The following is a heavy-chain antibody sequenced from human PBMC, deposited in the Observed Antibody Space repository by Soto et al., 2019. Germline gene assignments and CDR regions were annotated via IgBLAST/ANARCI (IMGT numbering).Heavy chain of an antibody. J-gene: IGHJ4*02. D-gene: IGHD4-17*01. CDR3: AREAPIYGDYMRDY. V-gene: IGHV4-31*03. CDR1: GGSISSGGYY. CDR2: IYYSGST. Sequence: PSETLSLTCTVSGGSISSGGYYWSWIRQHPGKGLEWIGYIYYSGSTYYDPSLKSRVTISVDTSKNQFSLKLSSVTAADTAVYYCAREAPIYGDYMRDYWGQGTLVTVSS.